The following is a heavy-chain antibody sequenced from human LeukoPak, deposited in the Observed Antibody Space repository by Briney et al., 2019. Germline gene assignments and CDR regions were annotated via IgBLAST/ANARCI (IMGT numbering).Heavy chain of an antibody. CDR1: GFTSYDYA. Sequence: RGSPRLSCAASGFTSYDYALHWVRPAPEEGLEWGSLISGDGGSTYYAGSVKGRFTISRDNSKNSLYLQMNSLRTEDTALYYCAKDDYDSSGYYFEYFQHWGQGTLVTVSS. CDR2: ISGDGGST. J-gene: IGHJ1*01. CDR3: AKDDYDSSGYYFEYFQH. V-gene: IGHV3-43*02. D-gene: IGHD3-22*01.